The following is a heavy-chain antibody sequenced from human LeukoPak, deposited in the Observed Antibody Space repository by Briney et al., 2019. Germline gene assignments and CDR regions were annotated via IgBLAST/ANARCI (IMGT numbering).Heavy chain of an antibody. CDR3: ANDDTSGYYQA. V-gene: IGHV1-69*06. J-gene: IGHJ4*02. CDR2: IIPIFGTA. D-gene: IGHD3-22*01. CDR1: GGTFSSYA. Sequence: SVKVSCKASGGTFSSYAISWVRQAPGQGLEWMGGIIPIFGTANYAQKFQGRVTITADKSTSTAYMELSSLRSDDTAVYYCANDDTSGYYQAWGQGTLVTVSS.